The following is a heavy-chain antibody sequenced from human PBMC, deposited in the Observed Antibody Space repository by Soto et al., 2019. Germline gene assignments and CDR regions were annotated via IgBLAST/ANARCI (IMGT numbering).Heavy chain of an antibody. V-gene: IGHV1-18*01. CDR2: ISADNGNT. D-gene: IGHD1-26*01. CDR1: GYTFTSYD. J-gene: IGHJ4*02. Sequence: ASVKVSCKASGYTFTSYDINWVRQATGQGLEWMGWISADNGNTNYAQKLQGRVTMTTDTSTSTAYMELRSLRSDDTAVYYCARDRGSYALDYWGQGTLVTVSS. CDR3: ARDRGSYALDY.